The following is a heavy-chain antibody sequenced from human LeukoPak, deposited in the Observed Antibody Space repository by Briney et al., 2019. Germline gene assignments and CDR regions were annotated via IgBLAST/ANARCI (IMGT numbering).Heavy chain of an antibody. D-gene: IGHD6-19*01. CDR1: GGSISSSSYY. V-gene: IGHV4-39*01. Sequence: SETLSLTCTVSGGSISSSSYYWGWIRQPPGKGLEWLGSIYYSGSTYYNPSLKSRVTISVDTSKNQFSLKLSSVTAADTAVYYCARSSIAVAGTEDYWGQGILVTVSS. CDR2: IYYSGST. J-gene: IGHJ4*02. CDR3: ARSSIAVAGTEDY.